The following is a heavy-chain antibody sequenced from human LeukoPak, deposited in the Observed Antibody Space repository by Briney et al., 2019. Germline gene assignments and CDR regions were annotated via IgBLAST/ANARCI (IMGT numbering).Heavy chain of an antibody. J-gene: IGHJ6*03. D-gene: IGHD3-10*01. V-gene: IGHV4-34*01. CDR3: ARRKGSGSGFALYYYYYMDV. Sequence: PSETLSLTCAVYGGSFSGYYWSWIRQPPGKGLEWIGEINHSGSTNYNPSLKSRVTISVDTSKNQFSLKLSSVTAADTAVYYCARRKGSGSGFALYYYYYMDVWGKGTTVTISS. CDR2: INHSGST. CDR1: GGSFSGYY.